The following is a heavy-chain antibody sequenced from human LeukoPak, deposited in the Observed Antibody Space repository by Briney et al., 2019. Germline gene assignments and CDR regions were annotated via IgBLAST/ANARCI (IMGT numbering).Heavy chain of an antibody. V-gene: IGHV4-34*01. J-gene: IGHJ4*02. D-gene: IGHD3-3*02. CDR2: ITHSGST. CDR1: GGSFSGYY. CDR3: ARGGIRYFDY. Sequence: SETLSLTCAVYGGSFSGYYWSWIRQPPGKGLEWIGEITHSGSTNYNPSLKSRVTISVDTSKNQFSLKLSFVTAADTAVYYCARGGIRYFDYWGQGTLVTVSS.